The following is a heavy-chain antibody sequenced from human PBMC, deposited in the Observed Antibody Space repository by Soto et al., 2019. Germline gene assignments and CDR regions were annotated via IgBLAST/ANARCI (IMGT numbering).Heavy chain of an antibody. CDR1: GGSISFDHYH. V-gene: IGHV4-30-4*01. Sequence: SSETLSLTCTVSGGSISFDHYHWTWIRQPPGKGLEWIGYVHYSGSVLYNPSLQSRVSISVDTSKNQFSLKLSSVTAADTAVHFCAREDDGGDRDYYGLDVWGQGTTVTVSS. CDR2: VHYSGSV. D-gene: IGHD2-21*02. J-gene: IGHJ6*02. CDR3: AREDDGGDRDYYGLDV.